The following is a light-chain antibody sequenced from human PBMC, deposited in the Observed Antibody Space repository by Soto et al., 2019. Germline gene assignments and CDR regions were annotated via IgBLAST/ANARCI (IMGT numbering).Light chain of an antibody. CDR1: QSLSSY. CDR3: QQSYSTPEII. J-gene: IGKJ5*01. CDR2: AAS. Sequence: DFLLTQSPSSLSSSLGERVTLTCRARQSLSSYLIWYQQKQGKDAKILIYAASSLKSGVLSRFSGSGSCTDFTLIISSLQADDFATYYCQQSYSTPEIIFGQGTRLEIK. V-gene: IGKV1-39*01.